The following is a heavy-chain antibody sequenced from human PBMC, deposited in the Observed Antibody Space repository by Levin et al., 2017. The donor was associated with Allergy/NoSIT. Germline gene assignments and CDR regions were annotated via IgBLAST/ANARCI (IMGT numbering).Heavy chain of an antibody. CDR1: GFTFSSYA. CDR2: ISGSGGST. D-gene: IGHD6-6*01. V-gene: IGHV3-23*01. CDR3: AGGVSRIAARDHDY. J-gene: IGHJ4*02. Sequence: GESLKISCAASGFTFSSYAMSWVRQAPGKGLEWVSAISGSGGSTYYADSVKGRFTISRDNSKNTLYLQMNSLRAEDTAVYYCAGGVSRIAARDHDYWGQGTLVTVSS.